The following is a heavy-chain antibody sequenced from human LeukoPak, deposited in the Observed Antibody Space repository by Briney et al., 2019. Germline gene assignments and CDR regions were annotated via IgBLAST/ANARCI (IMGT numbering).Heavy chain of an antibody. J-gene: IGHJ6*03. V-gene: IGHV3-7*01. CDR3: ARTGYYDSSGYYYYYYYMDV. CDR2: IKQDGSEK. D-gene: IGHD3-22*01. CDR1: GFTFSSYW. Sequence: PGGSLRLSCAASGFTFSSYWMSWVRQAPGKGLEWVANIKQDGSEKYYVDSVKGRFTISRDNAKNSLYLQMNSLRAEDTAVYYCARTGYYDSSGYYYYYYYMDVWGKGTTVTVSS.